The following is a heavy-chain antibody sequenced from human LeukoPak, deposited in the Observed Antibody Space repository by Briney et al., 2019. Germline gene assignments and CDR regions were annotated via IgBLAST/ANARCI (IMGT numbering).Heavy chain of an antibody. Sequence: GASVTVSCKASGYTFTSYYMHWVRQAPGQGLEWMGIINPSGGSTSYAQEFQGRVTMTRDTSTSTVYMELSSLRSEDTAVYYCARCLEEYSSTSPFDPWGQGTLVTVSS. CDR1: GYTFTSYY. CDR3: ARCLEEYSSTSPFDP. D-gene: IGHD2-2*01. V-gene: IGHV1-46*01. J-gene: IGHJ5*02. CDR2: INPSGGST.